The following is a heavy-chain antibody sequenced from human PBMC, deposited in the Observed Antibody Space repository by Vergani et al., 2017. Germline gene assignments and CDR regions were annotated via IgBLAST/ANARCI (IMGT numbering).Heavy chain of an antibody. V-gene: IGHV3-30*02. D-gene: IGHD2-15*01. CDR3: AKEGGGYCSGGTCYPEY. CDR2: IRSDESRR. J-gene: IGHJ4*02. Sequence: QVQLVESGGGVVQPGGSLRLSCAASGFTFNSYGMLWVRQAPGKGLEWVASIRSDESRRYYGDSMEGPFTISRDNSKNTLYLQMKSLRPEDTAVYYCAKEGGGYCSGGTCYPEYWGQGTLVIVSS. CDR1: GFTFNSYG.